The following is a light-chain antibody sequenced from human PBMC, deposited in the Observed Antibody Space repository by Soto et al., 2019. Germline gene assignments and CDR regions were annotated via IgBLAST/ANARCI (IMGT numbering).Light chain of an antibody. CDR1: QSISRY. J-gene: IGKJ1*01. CDR2: AAS. CDR3: QQSYRIPPWT. V-gene: IGKV1-39*01. Sequence: DIQMTQSPSSLSASVGDRVTITCRASQSISRYLNWYQQKPGKAPKLLIYAASSLQSGVPSRFSGSGSGTDFALTISSLQPEDFATYYCQQSYRIPPWTFGQGTKVDIK.